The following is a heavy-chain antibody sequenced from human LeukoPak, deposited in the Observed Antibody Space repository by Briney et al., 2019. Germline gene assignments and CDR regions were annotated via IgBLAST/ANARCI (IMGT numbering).Heavy chain of an antibody. Sequence: GGSLRLSCAASGFTFSGYEMNGVRQAPGKGLQWVSYISSSGSPINYADSVKGRFTISRDNAKNSLFLQMNSLRAEDTAVYYCTRGSSGSFDFWGQGTLVNVSS. V-gene: IGHV3-48*03. CDR3: TRGSSGSFDF. D-gene: IGHD3-10*01. CDR2: ISSSGSPI. CDR1: GFTFSGYE. J-gene: IGHJ4*02.